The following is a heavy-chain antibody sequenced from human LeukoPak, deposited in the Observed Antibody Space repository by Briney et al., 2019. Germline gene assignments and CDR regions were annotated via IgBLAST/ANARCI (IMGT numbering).Heavy chain of an antibody. V-gene: IGHV4-34*01. D-gene: IGHD1-14*01. CDR3: GTTRRTFYYYYMDV. CDR1: GGSFSGYY. Sequence: SETLSLTCAVYGGSFSGYYWSWIRQPPGKGLEWIGEINHSGSTNYNPSLKSRVTISVDTSKIQFSLKLSPVTAADTAVYYCGTTRRTFYYYYMDVWGKGTTVTVSS. J-gene: IGHJ6*03. CDR2: INHSGST.